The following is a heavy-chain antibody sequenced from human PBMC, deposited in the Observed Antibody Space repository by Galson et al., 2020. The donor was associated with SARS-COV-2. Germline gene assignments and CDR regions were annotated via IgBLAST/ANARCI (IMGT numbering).Heavy chain of an antibody. CDR2: ISYDGSNK. CDR3: AKEMIGSSSWDDYYYYGMDV. CDR1: GFTFSSYG. J-gene: IGHJ6*02. V-gene: IGHV3-30*18. D-gene: IGHD6-13*01. Sequence: GGSPRLSCAASGFTFSSYGMHWVRQAPGKGLEWVAVISYDGSNKYYADSVKGRFTISRDNSKNTLYLQMNSLRAEDTAVYYCAKEMIGSSSWDDYYYYGMDVWGQGTTVTVSS.